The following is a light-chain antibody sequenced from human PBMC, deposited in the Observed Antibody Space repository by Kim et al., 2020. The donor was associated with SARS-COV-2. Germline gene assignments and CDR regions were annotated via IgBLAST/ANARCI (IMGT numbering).Light chain of an antibody. J-gene: IGKJ5*01. Sequence: PGEKGPPSRGGSQSVCDAYLSWYQRRLGEAPRLLSYGASSRATGIPHRFSGGGPGTDFTLPTSRLEPEDFAVYFCQRYGASPRTFGQRTRREI. CDR3: QRYGASPRT. CDR2: GAS. V-gene: IGKV3-20*01. CDR1: QSVCDAY.